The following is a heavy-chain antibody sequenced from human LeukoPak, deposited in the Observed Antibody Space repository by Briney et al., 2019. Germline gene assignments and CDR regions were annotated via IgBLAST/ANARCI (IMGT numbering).Heavy chain of an antibody. CDR3: AKALVGDYAFDY. J-gene: IGHJ4*02. CDR2: ISYDGSNK. Sequence: GGSLRLSCAASGFTFSSYAMHWVRQAPGKGLEWVAVISYDGSNKYYADSVKGRFTISRDNSKNTLYLQMNSLRAEDTAVYYCAKALVGDYAFDYWGQGTLVTVSS. CDR1: GFTFSSYA. V-gene: IGHV3-30*18. D-gene: IGHD4-17*01.